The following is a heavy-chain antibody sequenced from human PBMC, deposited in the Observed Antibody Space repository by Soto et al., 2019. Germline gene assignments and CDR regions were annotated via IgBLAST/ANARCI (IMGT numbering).Heavy chain of an antibody. V-gene: IGHV3-48*01. D-gene: IGHD2-2*01. CDR3: ARTRDDAFDI. CDR2: ISSSSSTI. Sequence: EVQLVESGGGLVQPGGSLRLSCAASGFTFSSYSMNWVRQAPGKGLEWVSYISSSSSTIYYADSVKGRFTNSRDNAKNSLYLQMNSLRAEDTAVYYCARTRDDAFDIWGQGTMVTVSS. CDR1: GFTFSSYS. J-gene: IGHJ3*02.